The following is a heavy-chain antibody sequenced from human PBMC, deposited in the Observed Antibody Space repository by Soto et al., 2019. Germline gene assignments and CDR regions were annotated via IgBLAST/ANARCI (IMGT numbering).Heavy chain of an antibody. CDR2: ISYDGSNK. CDR1: GFTFSSYA. CDR3: GKESWGGGDDAFDI. V-gene: IGHV3-30-3*01. J-gene: IGHJ3*02. Sequence: QVQLVESGGGVVQPGRSLRLSCAASGFTFSSYAMHWVRQAPGKGLEWVAVISYDGSNKYYADSVKGRFTISRDNFKKPVYSEKNRLRAGEKGVFYWGKESWGGGDDAFDIWGQGTMVTVSS. D-gene: IGHD3-16*01.